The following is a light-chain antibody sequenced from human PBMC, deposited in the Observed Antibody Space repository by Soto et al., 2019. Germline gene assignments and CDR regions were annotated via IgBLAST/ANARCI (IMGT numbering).Light chain of an antibody. CDR2: AAS. CDR1: QSVSSSY. CDR3: QQLDSYVFT. V-gene: IGKV3-20*01. J-gene: IGKJ3*01. Sequence: EIVLTQSPGTLSLSPLEIATLSCSASQSVSSSYLAWYQQKPGQAPRLLIYAASSRATGIPDRFSGSGSGTDFTLTISSLQPEDFATYYCQQLDSYVFTFGPGTKVDIK.